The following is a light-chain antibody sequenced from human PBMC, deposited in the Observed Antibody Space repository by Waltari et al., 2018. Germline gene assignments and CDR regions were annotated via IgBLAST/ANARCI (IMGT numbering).Light chain of an antibody. V-gene: IGLV4-69*01. CDR1: SGHTNYD. CDR2: VNTDGTH. CDR3: QTWGAGFWV. Sequence: QLVLTQSSSASASLGASFTLTCHLSSGHTNYDISWHQQEPGQGPRYLMKVNTDGTHTWADGIPDRFSGSSSGAERYLTISTLQFEDEADYYCQTWGAGFWVFGGGTRLTVL. J-gene: IGLJ3*02.